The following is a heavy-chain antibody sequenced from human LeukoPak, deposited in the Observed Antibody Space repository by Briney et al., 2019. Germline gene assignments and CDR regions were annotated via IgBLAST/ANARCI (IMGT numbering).Heavy chain of an antibody. J-gene: IGHJ6*04. V-gene: IGHV3-48*03. CDR1: GFTFSSYE. CDR3: AELGITMIGGV. CDR2: ISSSGSTI. Sequence: GGSLRLSCAASGFTFSSYELNWVRQAPGKGLEWVSHISSSGSTIYYADSVKGRFTISRDNAKNSLFLQMNSLRAEDTAVYYCAELGITMIGGVWGKGTTVTVSS. D-gene: IGHD3-10*02.